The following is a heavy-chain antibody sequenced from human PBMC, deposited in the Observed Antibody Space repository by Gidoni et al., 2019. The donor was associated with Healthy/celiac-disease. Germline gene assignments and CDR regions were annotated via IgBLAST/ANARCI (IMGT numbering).Heavy chain of an antibody. CDR1: GFTFSSYA. CDR3: ASLETYGSGSYYNYFDY. D-gene: IGHD3-10*01. CDR2: ISYDGSNK. Sequence: QVQLVESGGGVVQPGRSLRPSCAASGFTFSSYAMHWVRQAPGKGLEWVAVISYDGSNKYYADSVKGRFTISRDNSKNTLYLQMNSLRAEDTAVYYCASLETYGSGSYYNYFDYWGQGTLVTVSS. J-gene: IGHJ4*02. V-gene: IGHV3-30-3*01.